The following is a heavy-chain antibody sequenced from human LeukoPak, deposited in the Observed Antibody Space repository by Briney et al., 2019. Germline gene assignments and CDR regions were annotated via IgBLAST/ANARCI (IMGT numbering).Heavy chain of an antibody. Sequence: SETLSLTCTVSGGSISNYYWSWIRQPPGKGLEWIGSIYYSGSTYYNPSLKSRVTISVDTSKNQFSLKLSSVTAADTAVYYCARHYDFWSGPYYYYYMDVWGKGTTVTVSS. CDR3: ARHYDFWSGPYYYYYMDV. D-gene: IGHD3-3*01. CDR2: IYYSGST. J-gene: IGHJ6*03. CDR1: GGSISNYY. V-gene: IGHV4-59*05.